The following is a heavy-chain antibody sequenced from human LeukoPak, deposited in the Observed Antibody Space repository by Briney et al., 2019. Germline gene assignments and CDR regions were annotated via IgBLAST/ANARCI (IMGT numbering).Heavy chain of an antibody. V-gene: IGHV3-21*01. D-gene: IGHD1-26*01. J-gene: IGHJ4*02. CDR1: GFTFSSYS. CDR2: ISSSSSYI. CDR3: ARALGIVGATADY. Sequence: GGSPRLSCAASGFTFSSYSMNWVRQAPGKGLEWVSSISSSSSYIYYADSVKGRFTISRDNAKNSLYLQMNSLRAEDTAVYYCARALGIVGATADYWGQGTLVTVSS.